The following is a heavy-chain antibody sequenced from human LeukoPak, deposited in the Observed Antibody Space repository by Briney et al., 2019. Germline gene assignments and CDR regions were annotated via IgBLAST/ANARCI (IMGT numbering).Heavy chain of an antibody. D-gene: IGHD5-18*01. CDR3: AKETSRGYGYGYDNWFDP. Sequence: GGSLRLSCAASGFTFSSYGMHWVRQAPGKGLEWVAVISYDGSNKYYADSVKGRFTISRDNSKNTLYLQMNSLRAEDTAVYYCAKETSRGYGYGYDNWFDPWGQGTLVTVPS. CDR2: ISYDGSNK. CDR1: GFTFSSYG. V-gene: IGHV3-30*18. J-gene: IGHJ5*02.